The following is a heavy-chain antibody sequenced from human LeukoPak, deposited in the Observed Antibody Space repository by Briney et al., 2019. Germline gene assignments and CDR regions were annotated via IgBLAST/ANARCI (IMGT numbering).Heavy chain of an antibody. CDR2: ISGSGGST. CDR3: AKCIQLWLLDY. V-gene: IGHV3-23*01. D-gene: IGHD5-18*01. J-gene: IGHJ4*02. Sequence: GWSLRLSCAASGFTFSSDAMSWVRPAPGKGLEWVSAISGSGGSTYYADSVKGRVTISRDNFKNTLYLQMNRLRAEDTDVYYCAKCIQLWLLDYWGQGTLVTVSS. CDR1: GFTFSSDA.